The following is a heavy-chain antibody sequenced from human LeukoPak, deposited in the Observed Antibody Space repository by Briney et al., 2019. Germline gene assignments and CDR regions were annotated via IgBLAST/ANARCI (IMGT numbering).Heavy chain of an antibody. D-gene: IGHD4-17*01. CDR1: GFTFDDYL. CDR2: ISWDGDIT. J-gene: IGHJ4*02. V-gene: IGHV3-43*01. Sequence: GGSLRLSCAASGFTFDDYLIHWVRQAPGKGLEWVSLISWDGDITYYADCVKGRFTISRDNAKNTLDLQMNSLRAEDTAVYYCARGGYGAYMGWGQGMLVTVSS. CDR3: ARGGYGAYMG.